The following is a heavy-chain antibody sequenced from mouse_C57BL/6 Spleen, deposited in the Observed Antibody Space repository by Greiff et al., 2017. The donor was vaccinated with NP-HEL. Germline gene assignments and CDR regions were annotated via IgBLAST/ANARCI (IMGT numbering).Heavy chain of an antibody. V-gene: IGHV1-69*01. CDR3: ARRCYLYYAMDY. Sequence: VQLQQPGAELVMPGASVKLSCKASGYTFTSYWMHWVKQRPGQGLEWIGEIDPSDSYTNYNQKFKGKSTLTVDKSSSTAYMQLSSLTSEDSAVYYCARRCYLYYAMDYWGQGTSVTVSS. D-gene: IGHD2-12*01. CDR2: IDPSDSYT. J-gene: IGHJ4*01. CDR1: GYTFTSYW.